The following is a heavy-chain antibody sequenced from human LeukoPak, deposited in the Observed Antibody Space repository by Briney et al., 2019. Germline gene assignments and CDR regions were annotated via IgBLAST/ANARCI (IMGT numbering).Heavy chain of an antibody. Sequence: GESLKIFCKGSGYSFTSYWIGWVRQMPGQGLEWVGIIYPGDSDTRYSPSLQGQVTISADQFLGNAYLQWSSLKASDTAMYFRARLGERQVTGNWGQGNLVTVSS. CDR3: ARLGERQVTGN. D-gene: IGHD2-21*01. V-gene: IGHV5-51*01. J-gene: IGHJ4*02. CDR2: IYPGDSDT. CDR1: GYSFTSYW.